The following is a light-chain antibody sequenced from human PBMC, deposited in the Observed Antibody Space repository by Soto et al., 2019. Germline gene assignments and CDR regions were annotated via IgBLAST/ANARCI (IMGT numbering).Light chain of an antibody. CDR1: SSNIGKNY. V-gene: IGLV1-51*01. CDR3: DTWDSSLSAVV. Sequence: QSVLTQPPSVSAAPGQKVTISCSGNSSNIGKNYVSWFQQFPGTAPKLLIYDNNKRPSGIPDRFSGSNSGTSATLGITRLQTGDEADYYCDTWDSSLSAVVFGGGTKLTVL. CDR2: DNN. J-gene: IGLJ2*01.